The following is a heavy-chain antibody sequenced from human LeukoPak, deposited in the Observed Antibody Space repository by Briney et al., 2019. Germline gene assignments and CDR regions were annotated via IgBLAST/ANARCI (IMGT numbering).Heavy chain of an antibody. CDR1: GASISSCFHY. J-gene: IGHJ5*02. Sequence: SETLSLTCIVSGASISSCFHYWGWIRQPPGMGLEWIGSIYYSGTTYYNPSLKSRVTISVDTSKNQFSLKLSFVTAADTAMYFCARHDYNSGSPNINWFDPWGQGTLVTVSS. V-gene: IGHV4-39*01. CDR3: ARHDYNSGSPNINWFDP. CDR2: IYYSGTT. D-gene: IGHD3-10*01.